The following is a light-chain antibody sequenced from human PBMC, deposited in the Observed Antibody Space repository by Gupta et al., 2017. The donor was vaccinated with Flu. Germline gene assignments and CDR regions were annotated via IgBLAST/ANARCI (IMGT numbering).Light chain of an antibody. J-gene: IGLJ1*01. CDR2: DND. CDR1: SSNIGNNY. V-gene: IGLV1-51*01. CDR3: ETWDSSRSAGV. Sequence: QSVLTQPPSVSAAPGQKVTISCSGSSSNIGNNYVSWYQQLPRTAPKLLIYDNDKRPSGIPDRFSGSKSGTSATLGITGLQTGDEADYYCETWDSSRSAGVFGPGTKVTVV.